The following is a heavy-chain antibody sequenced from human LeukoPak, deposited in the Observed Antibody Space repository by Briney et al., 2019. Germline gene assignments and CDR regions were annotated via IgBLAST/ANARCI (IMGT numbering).Heavy chain of an antibody. D-gene: IGHD2-2*01. J-gene: IGHJ4*02. CDR3: ARAPLHLAMYHYFDY. V-gene: IGHV3-21*01. CDR1: GFTFSSYS. Sequence: GGSLRLSCAASGFTFSSYSMNWVRQAPGKGLEWVSYISTSSSYIHYADSVNGRFTISRDNAKKSLFLQMNSLRAEDTAVYYCARAPLHLAMYHYFDYWGQGTLVTVSS. CDR2: ISTSSSYI.